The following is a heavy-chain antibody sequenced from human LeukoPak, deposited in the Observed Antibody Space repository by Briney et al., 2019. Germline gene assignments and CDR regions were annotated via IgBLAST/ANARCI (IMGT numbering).Heavy chain of an antibody. CDR2: IIPIFGTA. Sequence: SVKVSCKASGGTFSSYAISWVRQAPGQGLEWMGRIIPIFGTANYAQKFQGRVTITADESTSTAYMELSSLRSEDTAVYYCASGVTTSSSFDYWGQGTLVTVSS. D-gene: IGHD4-11*01. CDR1: GGTFSSYA. CDR3: ASGVTTSSSFDY. V-gene: IGHV1-69*13. J-gene: IGHJ4*02.